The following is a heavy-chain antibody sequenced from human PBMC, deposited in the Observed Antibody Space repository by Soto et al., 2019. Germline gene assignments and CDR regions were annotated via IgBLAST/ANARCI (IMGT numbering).Heavy chain of an antibody. CDR2: ISYDGSNK. CDR3: AKDRPPFDYGDYTDDAFDI. Sequence: GGSLRLSCAASGFTFSSYGMHWVRQAPGKGLEWVAVISYDGSNKYYADSVKGRFTISRDNSKNTLYLQMNSLRAEDTAVYYCAKDRPPFDYGDYTDDAFDIWGQGTMVNVSS. J-gene: IGHJ3*02. CDR1: GFTFSSYG. V-gene: IGHV3-30*18. D-gene: IGHD4-17*01.